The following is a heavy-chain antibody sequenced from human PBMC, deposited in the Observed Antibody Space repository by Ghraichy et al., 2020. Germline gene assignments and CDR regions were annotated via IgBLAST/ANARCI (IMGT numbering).Heavy chain of an antibody. V-gene: IGHV3-23*01. CDR1: GFTFSNYA. J-gene: IGHJ4*02. CDR3: AKETDTRRWYSADN. Sequence: GESLNISCAASGFTFSNYAMSWLRQAPGKGLEWVSAIRGSGVKTYYADSVKGRFTVSRDNSKNSLYLQMTSLRAEDTAVYYCAKETDTRRWYSADNWGQGTLVTVSS. D-gene: IGHD6-13*01. CDR2: IRGSGVKT.